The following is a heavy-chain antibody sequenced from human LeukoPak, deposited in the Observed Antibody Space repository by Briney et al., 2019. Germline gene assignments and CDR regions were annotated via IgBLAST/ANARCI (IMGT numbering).Heavy chain of an antibody. CDR3: ARVGYYYGSGSYYNIFDY. D-gene: IGHD3-10*01. CDR1: GSSNY. J-gene: IGHJ4*02. Sequence: SVTLSLTCTVSGSSNYWSWIRQPPGKGLEWIGYIHYSGSPNYNPSLKSRLTISIDTSKNQFSLKLSSVTAADTAVYYCARVGYYYGSGSYYNIFDYWGQGTLVTVSS. V-gene: IGHV4-59*12. CDR2: IHYSGSP.